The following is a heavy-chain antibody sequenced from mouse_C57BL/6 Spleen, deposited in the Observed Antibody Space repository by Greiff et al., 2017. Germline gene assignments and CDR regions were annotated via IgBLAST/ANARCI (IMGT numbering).Heavy chain of an antibody. Sequence: QVQLKQSGAELVKPGASVKLSCKASGYTFTSYWMHWVKQTPGQGLEWIGMINPSSGSTNYNEKFKSRVTLTVDKASSTAYLQLSSLTSEDSAVYYCARRGAQAKRFAYWGQGTLVTVSA. CDR2: INPSSGST. CDR1: GYTFTSYW. V-gene: IGHV1-64*01. D-gene: IGHD3-2*02. CDR3: ARRGAQAKRFAY. J-gene: IGHJ3*01.